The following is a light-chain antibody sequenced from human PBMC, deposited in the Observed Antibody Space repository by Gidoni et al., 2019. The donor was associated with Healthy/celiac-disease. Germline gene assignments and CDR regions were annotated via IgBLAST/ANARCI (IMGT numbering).Light chain of an antibody. CDR2: GAS. CDR3: QQYGSSPPIT. CDR1: QSVSSSY. V-gene: IGKV3-20*01. J-gene: IGKJ5*01. Sequence: EIVLTPSPGTLSLSPGERPTLSCRASQSVSSSYLAWYQQKPGQAPRLLIYGASSRATGIPDRFSGSGSGTDFTLTISRLEPEDFAVYYCQQYGSSPPITFGQGTRLEIK.